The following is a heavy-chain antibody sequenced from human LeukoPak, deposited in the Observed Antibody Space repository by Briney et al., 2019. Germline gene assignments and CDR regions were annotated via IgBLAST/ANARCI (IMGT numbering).Heavy chain of an antibody. Sequence: GGSLRLSCAASGFTFSSYSMNWVRQAPGKGLEWVSYISSSSSTIYYADSVKGRFTISRDNAKNSLYLQMNSLRAEDTAVYYCAKPAGIAVGRDWFDPWGQGTLVTVSS. CDR1: GFTFSSYS. CDR2: ISSSSSTI. D-gene: IGHD6-19*01. V-gene: IGHV3-48*01. J-gene: IGHJ5*02. CDR3: AKPAGIAVGRDWFDP.